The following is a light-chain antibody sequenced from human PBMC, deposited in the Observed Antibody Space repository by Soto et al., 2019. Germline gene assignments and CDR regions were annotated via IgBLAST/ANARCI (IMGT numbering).Light chain of an antibody. CDR2: DAS. CDR1: QSVGSY. CDR3: QQYGSSGT. J-gene: IGKJ1*01. V-gene: IGKV3-20*01. Sequence: TQSPATLSLSPGERATLSFRASQSVGSYLAWYQHKPGQAPRLLISDASNRATGIPARFSGSGSGTDFTLTISRLEPEDFAVYYCQQYGSSGTFGQGTKVDI.